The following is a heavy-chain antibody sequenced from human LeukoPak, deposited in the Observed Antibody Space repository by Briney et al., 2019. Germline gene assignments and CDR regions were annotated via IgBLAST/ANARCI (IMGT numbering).Heavy chain of an antibody. CDR2: IYYSGST. Sequence: PSETLSLTCTFSGGSISSFFWSWIRQPPGKGLEWIGYIYYSGSTNYNPSLKSRVTISVDTSKNQFSLKLSSVTAADTAVYYCASHPNRGAPFDYWGQGTLVTVSS. CDR3: ASHPNRGAPFDY. D-gene: IGHD7-27*01. J-gene: IGHJ4*02. V-gene: IGHV4-59*01. CDR1: GGSISSFF.